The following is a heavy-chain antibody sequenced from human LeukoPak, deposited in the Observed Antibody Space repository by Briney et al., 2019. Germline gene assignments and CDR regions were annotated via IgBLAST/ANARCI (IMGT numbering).Heavy chain of an antibody. D-gene: IGHD5-18*01. CDR2: ISSSGSTI. CDR1: GFTFSSYE. J-gene: IGHJ6*04. Sequence: PPGGSLRLSCAASGFTFSSYEMNWVRQAPGKGLEWVSYISSSGSTIYYADSVKGRFTIYRDYAKNSPYLQMNSLRAEDTAVYYCARVIGYSYGVYYYGMDVWGKGTTVTVSS. V-gene: IGHV3-48*03. CDR3: ARVIGYSYGVYYYGMDV.